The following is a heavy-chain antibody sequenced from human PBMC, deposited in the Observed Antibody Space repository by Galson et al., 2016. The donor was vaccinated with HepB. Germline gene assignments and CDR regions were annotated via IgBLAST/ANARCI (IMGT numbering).Heavy chain of an antibody. CDR3: ARGDYGMDV. CDR1: GGSVTINNYY. Sequence: LSLTCTVSGGSVTINNYYWDWVRQAPGKGLEWIGTISYSGITDYNPSLKSRVTISVDTSKNQFSLNLTSVTAADTAFYYCARGDYGMDVWGQGTTVTVSS. CDR2: ISYSGIT. J-gene: IGHJ6*02. V-gene: IGHV4-39*07.